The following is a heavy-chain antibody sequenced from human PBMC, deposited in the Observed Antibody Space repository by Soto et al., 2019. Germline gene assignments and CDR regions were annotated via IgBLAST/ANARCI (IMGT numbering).Heavy chain of an antibody. CDR3: AREDGGSGWFGWLGP. J-gene: IGHJ5*02. V-gene: IGHV1-69*01. D-gene: IGHD6-19*01. CDR1: GGNFKNYA. Sequence: QVQLVQSGAEVKKPGSSVKVSCKTSGGNFKNYAINWVRQAPGQGLEWMGGIIPIFGTENYAQKFQGRVTITADESTSTAYMELNSLRSDDTAVYYCAREDGGSGWFGWLGPWGQGTLVTVSS. CDR2: IIPIFGTE.